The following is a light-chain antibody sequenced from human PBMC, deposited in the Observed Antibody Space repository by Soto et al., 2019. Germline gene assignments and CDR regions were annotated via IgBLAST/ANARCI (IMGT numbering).Light chain of an antibody. CDR1: QTISSW. J-gene: IGKJ4*01. V-gene: IGKV1-5*03. CDR3: QPYNNWPLT. CDR2: KAS. Sequence: DIQMTQSPSTLSGSVGDRVTITCRASQTISSWLAWYQQKPGKAPKPLIYKASTLKSGVPSRFSGSGSGTEFTLTINSLQSEDFAIYYCQPYNNWPLTFGGGTKVDIK.